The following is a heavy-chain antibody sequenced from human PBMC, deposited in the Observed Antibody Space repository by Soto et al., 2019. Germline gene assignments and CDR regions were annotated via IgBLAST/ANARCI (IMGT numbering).Heavy chain of an antibody. CDR3: ARRTDYGDY. CDR2: TSTHIANP. CDR1: GYTFTMFG. Sequence: GPGVKEPGASVKVSCKASGYTFTMFGISWVRQAPGQVLESMAWTSTHIANPTYSQKFQGRLTLTTDTSTNTAYMELAGLTSDDTAVYFCARRTDYGDYWGQGSLVTVSS. D-gene: IGHD3-16*01. J-gene: IGHJ4*02. V-gene: IGHV1-18*01.